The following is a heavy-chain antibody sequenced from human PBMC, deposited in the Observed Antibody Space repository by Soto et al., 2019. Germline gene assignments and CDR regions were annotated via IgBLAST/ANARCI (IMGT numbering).Heavy chain of an antibody. J-gene: IGHJ4*02. CDR3: ARLEGLATISYYFDF. CDR2: IYYRGNT. V-gene: IGHV4-39*01. CDR1: GDSINSDKYY. Sequence: QLQESGPGLVKPSETLSLTCSVSGDSINSDKYYWGWIRQPPGKGLEWIGSIYYRGNTYYNPSLQTRVTISLDKSKSPLSLRLTSVTAADSAVYFCARLEGLATISYYFDFWGQGAQVTFSS. D-gene: IGHD6-19*01.